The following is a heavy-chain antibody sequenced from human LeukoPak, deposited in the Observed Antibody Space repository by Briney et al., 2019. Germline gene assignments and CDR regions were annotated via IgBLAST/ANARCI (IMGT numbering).Heavy chain of an antibody. CDR1: GFTFDDYG. CDR2: INWNGVST. Sequence: GGSLRLSCAASGFTFDDYGMNWVRQAQGQGLELVSGINWNGVSTGYADSVKGRFTISRDNARNSLYLQMNSLRAEDTALYYCARDPRDRSGYYYTDYWGQGALVTVHS. D-gene: IGHD3-22*01. J-gene: IGHJ4*02. V-gene: IGHV3-20*04. CDR3: ARDPRDRSGYYYTDY.